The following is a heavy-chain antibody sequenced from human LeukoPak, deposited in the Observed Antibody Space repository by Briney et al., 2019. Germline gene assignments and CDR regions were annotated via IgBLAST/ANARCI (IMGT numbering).Heavy chain of an antibody. Sequence: GGSLRLSCEASGFTFSNYWVHWVRQAPGKGLVWVSRISGDGSGTSYADSVKRRFTISRDNAKNTVFLQMNSLRAEDTAVYYCARDFKRANFQSSTYVVDNWGQGTLVTVSS. V-gene: IGHV3-74*01. J-gene: IGHJ4*02. CDR1: GFTFSNYW. CDR2: ISGDGSGT. D-gene: IGHD2-2*01. CDR3: ARDFKRANFQSSTYVVDN.